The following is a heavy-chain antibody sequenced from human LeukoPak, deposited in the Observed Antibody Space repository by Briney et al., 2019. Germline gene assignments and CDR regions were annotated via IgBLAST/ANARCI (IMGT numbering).Heavy chain of an antibody. V-gene: IGHV1-69*13. CDR1: GYTFTSYA. J-gene: IGHJ4*02. D-gene: IGHD3-22*01. CDR2: IIPIFGTA. Sequence: SVKVSCKASGYTFTSYAMNWVRQAPGQGLEWMGGIIPIFGTANYAQKFQGRVTITADESTSTAYMELSSLRSEDTAVYYCAITRAHYYDSSGFDYWGQGTLVTVSS. CDR3: AITRAHYYDSSGFDY.